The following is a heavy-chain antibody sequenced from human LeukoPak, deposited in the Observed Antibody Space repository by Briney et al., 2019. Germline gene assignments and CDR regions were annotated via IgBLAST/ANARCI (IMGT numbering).Heavy chain of an antibody. CDR3: ASSRFLGWLLPFDY. D-gene: IGHD3-3*01. Sequence: GGSLRLSCAASGFIVSNNYMNWVRQAPGKGLEWVSVIHSGGSTYYADSVKGRFTISRDNSKNTVNLQMNDLRAEDTAVYYCASSRFLGWLLPFDYWGQGTLVTVSS. V-gene: IGHV3-66*02. CDR1: GFIVSNNY. J-gene: IGHJ4*02. CDR2: IHSGGST.